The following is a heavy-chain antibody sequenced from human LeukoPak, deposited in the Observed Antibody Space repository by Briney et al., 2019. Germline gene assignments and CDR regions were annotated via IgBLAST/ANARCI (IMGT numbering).Heavy chain of an antibody. V-gene: IGHV1-69*05. D-gene: IGHD4-17*01. Sequence: SVKVSCKASGGTFSSYAISWVRQAPGQGLEWMGRIIPIFGTANHAQKFQGRVTITTDESTSTAYMELSSLRSEDTAVYYCARVWAGDGDWFDPWGQGTLVNVSS. J-gene: IGHJ5*02. CDR1: GGTFSSYA. CDR2: IIPIFGTA. CDR3: ARVWAGDGDWFDP.